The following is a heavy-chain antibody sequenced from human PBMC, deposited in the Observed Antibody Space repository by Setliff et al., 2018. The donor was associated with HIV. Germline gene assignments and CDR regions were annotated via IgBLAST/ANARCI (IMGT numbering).Heavy chain of an antibody. D-gene: IGHD3-3*01. Sequence: SETLSLTCIVTGDSIISGSYYWAWIRQPPGKGLEWIGTIYSGGASHYNPSLKSRVIIFLDPSKNQFSLELTSVTAADTAVYYCAREAPSEPTRYYNFWSGYPDWFDPWGPGTLVTVSS. CDR3: AREAPSEPTRYYNFWSGYPDWFDP. J-gene: IGHJ5*02. CDR2: IYSGGAS. CDR1: GDSIISGSYY. V-gene: IGHV4-39*07.